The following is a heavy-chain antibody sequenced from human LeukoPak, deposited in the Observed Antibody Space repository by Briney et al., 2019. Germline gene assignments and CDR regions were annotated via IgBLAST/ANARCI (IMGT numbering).Heavy chain of an antibody. CDR3: ARGGLNYYGSGSYRKYNWFDP. CDR2: INHSGST. J-gene: IGHJ5*02. V-gene: IGHV4-34*01. D-gene: IGHD3-10*01. Sequence: SETLSLTCAVYGGSLSGYYWSWIRQPPGKGLEWIGEINHSGSTNYNPSLKSRVTISVDTSKNQFSLKLSSVTAADTAVYYCARGGLNYYGSGSYRKYNWFDPWGQGTLVTVSS. CDR1: GGSLSGYY.